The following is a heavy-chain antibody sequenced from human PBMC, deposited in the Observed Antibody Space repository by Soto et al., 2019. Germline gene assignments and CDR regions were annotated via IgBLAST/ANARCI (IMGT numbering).Heavy chain of an antibody. CDR3: ARVFGFGGMDV. V-gene: IGHV4-31*03. J-gene: IGHJ6*02. D-gene: IGHD3-10*01. Sequence: QVQLQESGPGLVKPSQTLSLTCTVSGGSISSGGYYWSWIRQHPGKGLEWIGYIYYSGSTYYNPSIKSRVTLPVDTSKNQFSLKLSSVTAADKAVYYCARVFGFGGMDVWGQGTTVTVSS. CDR2: IYYSGST. CDR1: GGSISSGGYY.